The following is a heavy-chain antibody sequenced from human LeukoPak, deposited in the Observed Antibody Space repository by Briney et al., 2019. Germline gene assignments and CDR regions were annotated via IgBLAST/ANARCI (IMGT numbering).Heavy chain of an antibody. CDR1: GYTFTSYD. CDR3: AIESAFDI. CDR2: MNPNSGNT. V-gene: IGHV1-8*01. J-gene: IGHJ3*02. Sequence: ASVKVSCKASGYTFTSYDINWVRQAPGHGLEGMGWMNPNSGNTGYAQKFQGRVTMTRNTTISTAYMELSSRRSEDTAVYYCAIESAFDIWGQGTMVTVSS.